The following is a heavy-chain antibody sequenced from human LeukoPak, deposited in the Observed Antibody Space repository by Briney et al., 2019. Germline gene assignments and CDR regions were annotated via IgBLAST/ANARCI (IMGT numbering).Heavy chain of an antibody. CDR2: INHSGST. CDR3: ARGSSWYLVYFDY. CDR1: GGSFSGYY. V-gene: IGHV4-34*01. J-gene: IGHJ4*02. Sequence: SETLSLTCAVYGGSFSGYYWSWIRQPPGKGLEWIGEINHSGSTNYNPSLKSRVTISVDTSKSQFSLKLSSVTAADTAVYYCARGSSWYLVYFDYWGQGTLVTVSS. D-gene: IGHD6-13*01.